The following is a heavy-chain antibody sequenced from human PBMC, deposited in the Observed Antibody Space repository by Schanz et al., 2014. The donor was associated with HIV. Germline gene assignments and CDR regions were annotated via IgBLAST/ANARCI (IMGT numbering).Heavy chain of an antibody. J-gene: IGHJ3*02. CDR2: INTYNGNT. CDR1: GYTFTDYY. V-gene: IGHV1-18*04. D-gene: IGHD4-17*01. CDR3: ASGELTVHDGFDI. Sequence: QVQLVQSGAEVKKPGASVKVSCKASGYTFTDYYMNWVRQAPGQGLEWMGWINTYNGNTNYAQKFKGSITMNTETPTSTAFMDLSTVISDDTAVYYCASGELTVHDGFDIWGQGTMVTVSS.